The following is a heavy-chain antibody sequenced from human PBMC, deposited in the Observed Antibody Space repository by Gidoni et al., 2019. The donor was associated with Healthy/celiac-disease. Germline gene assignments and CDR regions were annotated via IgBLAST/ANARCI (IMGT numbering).Heavy chain of an antibody. Sequence: EVQLVESGGGLVKPGGSLRLSCAASGFTFSSYSMNWVRQAPGKGLEWVSSISSSSSYIYYADPVKGRFTISRDNAKNSLYLQMNSLRAEDTAVYYCARDPQWLVNYFDYWGQGTLVTVSS. CDR2: ISSSSSYI. D-gene: IGHD6-19*01. CDR1: GFTFSSYS. V-gene: IGHV3-21*01. J-gene: IGHJ4*02. CDR3: ARDPQWLVNYFDY.